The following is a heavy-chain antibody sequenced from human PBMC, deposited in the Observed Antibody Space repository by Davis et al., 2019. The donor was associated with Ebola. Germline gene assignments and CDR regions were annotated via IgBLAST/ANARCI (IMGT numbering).Heavy chain of an antibody. CDR1: GGSISSSSYY. D-gene: IGHD6-6*01. J-gene: IGHJ5*02. CDR2: LHYSGST. Sequence: MPSETLSLTCTVSGGSISSSSYYWGWIRQPPGKGLEWIGSLHYSGSTYYNPSLKSRVTISVDTSKNQFSLKLSSVTAADTAVYYCARRGGHLVPRWFGPWGQETLVTVSS. CDR3: ARRGGHLVPRWFGP. V-gene: IGHV4-39*01.